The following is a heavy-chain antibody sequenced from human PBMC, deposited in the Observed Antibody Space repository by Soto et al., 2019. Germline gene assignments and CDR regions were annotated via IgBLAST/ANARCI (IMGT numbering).Heavy chain of an antibody. Sequence: SVKVSCKASGFTFTSSAVQWVRQARGQRLEWIGWIVVGSGNTNYAQKFQERVTITRDMSTSTAYMELSSLRSEDTAVYYCAATALSIDDSSGPAFDYWGQGXLVTVSS. CDR1: GFTFTSSA. V-gene: IGHV1-58*01. J-gene: IGHJ4*02. CDR2: IVVGSGNT. D-gene: IGHD3-22*01. CDR3: AATALSIDDSSGPAFDY.